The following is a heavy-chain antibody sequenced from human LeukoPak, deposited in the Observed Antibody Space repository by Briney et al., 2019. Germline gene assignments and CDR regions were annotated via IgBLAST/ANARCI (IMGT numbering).Heavy chain of an antibody. Sequence: ASVKVSCTASGYSFTGYDIHWVRQAPGQGLEWMGWINPNNGGTNYAQKFQGRVAMTRDTSINTVYMELSRLRSDDTAVYYCARDHEVNNNCFDPWGQGTLVTVSS. CDR3: ARDHEVNNNCFDP. CDR1: GYSFTGYD. V-gene: IGHV1-2*02. CDR2: INPNNGGT. D-gene: IGHD4-23*01. J-gene: IGHJ5*02.